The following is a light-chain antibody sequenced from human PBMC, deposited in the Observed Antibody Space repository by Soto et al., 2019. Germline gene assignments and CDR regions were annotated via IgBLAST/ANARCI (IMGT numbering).Light chain of an antibody. J-gene: IGLJ1*01. V-gene: IGLV1-40*01. Sequence: QLVLTQPPSVSGAPGQRVTISCTGSSSNIGAGYDVHWYQQLPGTAPKLLIYDNSNRPSGVPDRFSGSKSGTSASLAITGLQAEDEADYYCQSYDSSLSVLYVFGTGAKVTVL. CDR1: SSNIGAGYD. CDR3: QSYDSSLSVLYV. CDR2: DNS.